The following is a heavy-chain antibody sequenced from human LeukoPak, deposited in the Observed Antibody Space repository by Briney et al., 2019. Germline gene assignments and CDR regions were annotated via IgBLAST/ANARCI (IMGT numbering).Heavy chain of an antibody. J-gene: IGHJ4*02. Sequence: ASVTVSCKASGYTFTNYDINWVRQATGQGLEWMGWMNPNSGNTGYAQNFQGRVTITRNTSISTAYMELSSLRSADTAVYYCARAPSWGGLSSGSYYFDYWGQGTLVTVSS. D-gene: IGHD6-19*01. CDR1: GYTFTNYD. V-gene: IGHV1-8*03. CDR3: ARAPSWGGLSSGSYYFDY. CDR2: MNPNSGNT.